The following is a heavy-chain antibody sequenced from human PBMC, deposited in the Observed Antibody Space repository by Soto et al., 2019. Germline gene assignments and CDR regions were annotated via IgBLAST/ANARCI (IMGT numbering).Heavy chain of an antibody. CDR3: ARDGFEYSGYDPHLDY. Sequence: SVKVSCKASGGTFSSYTISWVRQAPGQGLEWMGRIIPILGIANYAQKFQGRVTITADKSTSTAYMELSSLRSEDTAVYYCARDGFEYSGYDPHLDYWGQGTLVPVSS. D-gene: IGHD5-12*01. CDR1: GGTFSSYT. J-gene: IGHJ4*02. CDR2: IIPILGIA. V-gene: IGHV1-69*04.